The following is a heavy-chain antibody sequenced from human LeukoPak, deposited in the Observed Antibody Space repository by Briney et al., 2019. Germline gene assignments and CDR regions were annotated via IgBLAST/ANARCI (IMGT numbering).Heavy chain of an antibody. J-gene: IGHJ4*02. V-gene: IGHV3-15*05. CDR1: GLTFANAR. CDR3: STDRD. CDR2: IKGKPDGGTA. D-gene: IGHD5-24*01. Sequence: GGSLRLSCAASGLTFANARMNCVRQAPGKGLEGVGRIKGKPDGGTADYAASVMARFIISRDDSKNTVYLQMKSLREEDSGLYFCSTDRDWGQGTLVAVSS.